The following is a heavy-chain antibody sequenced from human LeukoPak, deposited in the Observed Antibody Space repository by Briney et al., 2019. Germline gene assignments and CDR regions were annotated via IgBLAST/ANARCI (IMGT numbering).Heavy chain of an antibody. V-gene: IGHV1-46*01. Sequence: GASVKVSCKASGDTFTTSHMHWVRQAPGKGLEWMGKISPSGGSTTYAKQFRGRVSMTRDLSMNTVYVELSSLTSEDTAAYYCVRNLMQFTGLAYWGQGTLVTVSS. CDR3: VRNLMQFTGLAY. CDR1: GDTFTTSH. CDR2: ISPSGGST. J-gene: IGHJ4*02. D-gene: IGHD2-8*02.